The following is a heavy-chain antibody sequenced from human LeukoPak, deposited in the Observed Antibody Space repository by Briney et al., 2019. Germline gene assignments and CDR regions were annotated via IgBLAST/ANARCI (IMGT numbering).Heavy chain of an antibody. J-gene: IGHJ6*02. V-gene: IGHV4-31*03. Sequence: SETLSLTCTVSGGSISSGGYYWSWIRQHPGMGLEWIGYIYYSGSTYYNPSLKSRVTISVDTSKNQFSLKLSSVTAADTAVYYCARDRGPGLYGMDVWGQGTTVTVSS. CDR1: GGSISSGGYY. CDR3: ARDRGPGLYGMDV. D-gene: IGHD3-10*01. CDR2: IYYSGST.